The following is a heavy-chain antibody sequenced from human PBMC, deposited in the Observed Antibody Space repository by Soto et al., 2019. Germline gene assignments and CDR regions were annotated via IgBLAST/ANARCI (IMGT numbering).Heavy chain of an antibody. J-gene: IGHJ4*02. CDR3: ARERSPATVFDY. CDR1: GFTFSSYA. CDR2: ISYDGSNK. Sequence: PGGSLRLSCAASGFTFSSYAMHWVRQAPGKGLEWVAVISYDGSNKYYADSVKGRFTISRDNSKNTLYLQMNSLRAEETAVYYCARERSPATVFDYWGQGTLVTVSS. V-gene: IGHV3-30-3*01.